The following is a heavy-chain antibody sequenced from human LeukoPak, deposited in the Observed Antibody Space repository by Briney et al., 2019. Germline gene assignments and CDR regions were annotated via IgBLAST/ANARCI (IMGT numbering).Heavy chain of an antibody. D-gene: IGHD6-13*01. V-gene: IGHV3-21*01. J-gene: IGHJ5*02. CDR2: ISSSSSYI. Sequence: GGSLRLSCAASGFTFSSYAMSWVRQAPGKGLEWVSSISSSSSYIYYADSVKGRFTISRDNAKNSLYLQMNSLRAEDTAVYYCARDPPNSSSWGPNWFDPWGQGTLVTVSS. CDR1: GFTFSSYA. CDR3: ARDPPNSSSWGPNWFDP.